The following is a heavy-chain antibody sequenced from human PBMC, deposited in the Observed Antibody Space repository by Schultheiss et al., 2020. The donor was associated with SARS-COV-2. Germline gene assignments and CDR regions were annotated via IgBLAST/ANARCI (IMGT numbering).Heavy chain of an antibody. V-gene: IGHV4-39*01. CDR2: IYYTGAT. CDR1: GGSISIYTY. J-gene: IGHJ6*03. D-gene: IGHD1-26*01. Sequence: SETLSLTCTVSGGSISIYTYWGWIRQPPGKGLEWIGTIYYTGATYYDASLQSRVTISVDTSKNQFSLKLSAVTAADTAVYYCARGGPATNYYYYNYMDVWGKGTTVTVSS. CDR3: ARGGPATNYYYYNYMDV.